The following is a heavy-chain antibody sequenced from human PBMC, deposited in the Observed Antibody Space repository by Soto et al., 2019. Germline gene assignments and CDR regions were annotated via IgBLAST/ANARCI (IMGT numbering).Heavy chain of an antibody. J-gene: IGHJ5*02. CDR2: ISWNSGSI. V-gene: IGHV3-9*01. CDR3: AKDMSPYGSGTSWFDP. Sequence: TGVPLRDSWRASEGTCDDYAMHWIRQAPGKGLEWVSGISWNSGSIGYADSVKGRFTISRDNAKNSLYLQMNSLRAEDTALYYCAKDMSPYGSGTSWFDPWGQGTLVTVFS. CDR1: EGTCDDYA. D-gene: IGHD3-10*01.